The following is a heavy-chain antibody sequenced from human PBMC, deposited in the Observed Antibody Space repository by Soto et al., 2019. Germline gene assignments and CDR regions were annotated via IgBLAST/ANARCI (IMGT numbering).Heavy chain of an antibody. CDR1: GGSISSHY. CDR2: IYYRGST. V-gene: IGHV4-59*11. CDR3: ARDGREASGMDV. D-gene: IGHD1-26*01. Sequence: SATLSLACTVSGGSISSHYWSWVRQAPGKGLEWIGHIYYRGSTNYNPSLRSRSTISVDASKSQFSLKLNSVTTADTAVYYCARDGREASGMDVWGQGTKVTVSS. J-gene: IGHJ6*02.